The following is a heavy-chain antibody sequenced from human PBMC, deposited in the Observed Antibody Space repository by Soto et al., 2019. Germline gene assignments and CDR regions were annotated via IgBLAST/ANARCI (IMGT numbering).Heavy chain of an antibody. Sequence: EVQLVESGGDLVQPGGSLRLSCAASGFSVNSKYMSWVRQAPGKGLEWVSLIQSGGSTYYAGSVKGRFTISRDFSENTLVRHMNSLGVEDTAVDYCTRDDVHCNGVSCYAVPMDVWGKGTTVTV. CDR3: TRDDVHCNGVSCYAVPMDV. CDR1: GFSVNSKY. D-gene: IGHD2-15*01. V-gene: IGHV3-66*01. J-gene: IGHJ6*04. CDR2: IQSGGST.